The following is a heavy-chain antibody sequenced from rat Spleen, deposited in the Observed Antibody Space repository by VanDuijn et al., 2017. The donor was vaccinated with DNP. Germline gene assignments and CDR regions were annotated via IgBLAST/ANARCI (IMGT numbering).Heavy chain of an antibody. CDR3: ITFEGRNA. CDR2: ISHDGTDT. CDR1: GFTFSDHG. D-gene: IGHD1-11*01. V-gene: IGHV5-20*01. Sequence: EVQLVESGGGLVQPGRSMNLSCAASGFTFSDHGMAWILQTPARGLEWVASISHDGTDTYYRDSVKGRFTISRDNTKSTLYLQMDSLRSEDTATYYCITFEGRNAWGQGTSVTVSS. J-gene: IGHJ4*01.